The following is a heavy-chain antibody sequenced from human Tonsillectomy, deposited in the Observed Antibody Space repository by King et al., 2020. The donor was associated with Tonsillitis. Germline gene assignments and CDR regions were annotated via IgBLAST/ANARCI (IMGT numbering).Heavy chain of an antibody. D-gene: IGHD3-22*01. V-gene: IGHV3-15*01. CDR2: IKSKTDGGTT. Sequence: VQLVESGGGLVKPGGSLRLSCAASGFTFSNAWMSWVRQAPGKGLEWVGRIKSKTDGGTTDYAAPVKGRFTISRDDSKNTLYLQMNSLKTEDTDVYYCTTEPWLSDYYDSSGYYYVFDYWGQGTLVTVSS. J-gene: IGHJ4*02. CDR3: TTEPWLSDYYDSSGYYYVFDY. CDR1: GFTFSNAW.